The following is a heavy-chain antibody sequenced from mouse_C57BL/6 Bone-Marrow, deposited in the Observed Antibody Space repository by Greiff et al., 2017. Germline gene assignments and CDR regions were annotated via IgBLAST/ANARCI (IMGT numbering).Heavy chain of an antibody. Sequence: QVQLQQSGAELVRPGTSVKVSCKASGYAFNNYLIEWVKQRPGQGLEWIGVINPGSGGTNYNEKFKGKATLTADKSSSTAYMQLSSLTSEDSAVYFCARSPYYYVWYFDVWGTGTTVTVSS. CDR2: INPGSGGT. CDR3: ARSPYYYVWYFDV. J-gene: IGHJ1*03. V-gene: IGHV1-54*01. D-gene: IGHD1-1*01. CDR1: GYAFNNYL.